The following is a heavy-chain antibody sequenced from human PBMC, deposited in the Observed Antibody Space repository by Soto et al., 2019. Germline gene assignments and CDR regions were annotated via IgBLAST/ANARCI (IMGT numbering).Heavy chain of an antibody. V-gene: IGHV3-23*01. Sequence: GGSLRLSCAASRFAFSSYAMTWVRQAPGKGLEWVAAITGSGGSTYYADSVKGRFTISRDNSKNTLYLQMNSLRAEDTAVYYCAKNYYGSESLIRCLDYWGQGTLVTVSS. CDR1: RFAFSSYA. D-gene: IGHD3-10*01. CDR2: ITGSGGST. CDR3: AKNYYGSESLIRCLDY. J-gene: IGHJ4*02.